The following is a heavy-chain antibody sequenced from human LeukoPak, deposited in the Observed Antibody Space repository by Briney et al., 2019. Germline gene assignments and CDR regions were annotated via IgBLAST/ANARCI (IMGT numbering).Heavy chain of an antibody. D-gene: IGHD3-22*01. J-gene: IGHJ4*02. CDR1: GFTVSSNY. CDR3: AKAWARGHTYYYDSSGYNGEIDY. Sequence: PGGSLRLSCAASGFTVSSNYMSWVRQAPGKGLEWVSAISGSGGSTYYADSVKGRFTISRDNSKNTLYLQMNSLRAEDTAVYYCAKAWARGHTYYYDSSGYNGEIDYWGQGTLVTVSS. CDR2: ISGSGGST. V-gene: IGHV3-23*01.